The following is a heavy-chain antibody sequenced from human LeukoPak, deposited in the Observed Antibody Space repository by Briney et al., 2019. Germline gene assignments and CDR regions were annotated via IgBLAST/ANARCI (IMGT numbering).Heavy chain of an antibody. CDR1: GFTFSSYA. J-gene: IGHJ2*01. Sequence: PGGSLRLSCAAPGFTFSSYAMSWVRQAPGKGLEWVSAISGSGGSTYYADSVKGRFTISRDNSKNTLYLQMNSLRAEDTAVYYCARVVEYCSSTGCNYWYFDLWGRGTLVTVSS. D-gene: IGHD2-2*01. CDR2: ISGSGGST. CDR3: ARVVEYCSSTGCNYWYFDL. V-gene: IGHV3-23*01.